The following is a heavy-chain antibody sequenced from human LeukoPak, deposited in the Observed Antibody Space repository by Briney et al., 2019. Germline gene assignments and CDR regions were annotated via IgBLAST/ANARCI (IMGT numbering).Heavy chain of an antibody. V-gene: IGHV3-21*01. CDR3: ARWASSSFFDY. Sequence: GGSLRLSCAASGFTFSSYSMNWVRQAPGKGLEWVSSISSSRSYIYYADSVKGRFTISRHNAKNSLYLQMNSLRAEDTAVYYCARWASSSFFDYWAREPWSPSPQ. D-gene: IGHD6-6*01. J-gene: IGHJ4*02. CDR2: ISSSRSYI. CDR1: GFTFSSYS.